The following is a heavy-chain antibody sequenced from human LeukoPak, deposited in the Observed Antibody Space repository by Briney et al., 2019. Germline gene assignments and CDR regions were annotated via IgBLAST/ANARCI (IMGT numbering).Heavy chain of an antibody. V-gene: IGHV3-64*01. Sequence: GGSLKLSXAASGFTFSSYPMHWVGQAPGKGLEYVSAISSNGDTTYYANSVRGRFTISRDNSKNTLYLQMGSLRTEDMAIYYCARETIGTNDYWGQGTLVTVSS. CDR1: GFTFSSYP. CDR3: ARETIGTNDY. D-gene: IGHD5-24*01. J-gene: IGHJ4*02. CDR2: ISSNGDTT.